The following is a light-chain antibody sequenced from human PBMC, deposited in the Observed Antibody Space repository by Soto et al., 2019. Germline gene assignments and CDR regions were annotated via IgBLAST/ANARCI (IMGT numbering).Light chain of an antibody. Sequence: IQLTQSPSSLSASVGDRVAITCRTSQSINNYLNWYQQKPGKAPKLLIYAASSLQSGVPSRFSGSGSGTDFTLTISSLQPEDFATYYCQQSYSTPPWTFGQGTKVEIK. CDR1: QSINNY. CDR2: AAS. J-gene: IGKJ1*01. CDR3: QQSYSTPPWT. V-gene: IGKV1-39*01.